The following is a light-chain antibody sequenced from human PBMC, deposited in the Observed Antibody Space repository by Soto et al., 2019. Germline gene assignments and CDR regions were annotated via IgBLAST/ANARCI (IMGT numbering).Light chain of an antibody. J-gene: IGKJ5*01. V-gene: IGKV3D-20*02. CDR1: QSVSSSN. CDR2: GAS. CDR3: QQRSNWPIT. Sequence: EMVLTQSPGTLSLSPGERATLSCRASQSVSSSNLAWYQQKPGQAPRLLIYGASTRATDIPARFSGSGSGTDFTLTISSLEPEDFAVYYCQQRSNWPITFGQGTRLEIK.